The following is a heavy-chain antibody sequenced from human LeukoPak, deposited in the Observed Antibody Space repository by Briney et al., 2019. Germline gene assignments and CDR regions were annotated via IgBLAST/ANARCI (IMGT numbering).Heavy chain of an antibody. CDR1: GLTLSAYG. V-gene: IGHV3-30*18. CDR3: AKDDRVFWKAFDI. D-gene: IGHD1-1*01. CDR2: ISYDGSDK. J-gene: IGHJ3*02. Sequence: PGGSLRLSCAASGLTLSAYGMHWVRQAPGKGLEWVAVISYDGSDKYYADSVKGRFTISRDNSKNTLYLQMDSLEVEDTAVYFCAKDDRVFWKAFDIWGQGTMVTVSS.